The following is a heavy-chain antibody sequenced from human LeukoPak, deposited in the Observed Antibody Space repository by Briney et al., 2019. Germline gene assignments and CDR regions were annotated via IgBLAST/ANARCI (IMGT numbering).Heavy chain of an antibody. CDR2: IYYSGST. Sequence: SETLSLTCTVSGGSITSSSYYWSWIRQPPGKGLEWIGYIYYSGSTNYNPSLKSRVTISVDTSKNQFSLKLSSVTAADTAVYYCARGGDYGDPNWFDPWGQGTLVTVSS. CDR3: ARGGDYGDPNWFDP. D-gene: IGHD4-17*01. CDR1: GGSITSSSYY. V-gene: IGHV4-61*01. J-gene: IGHJ5*02.